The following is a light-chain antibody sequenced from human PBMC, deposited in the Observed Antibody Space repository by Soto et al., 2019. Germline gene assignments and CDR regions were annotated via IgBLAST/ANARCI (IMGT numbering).Light chain of an antibody. CDR1: ESIRNN. V-gene: IGKV1-39*01. Sequence: DIQMTQSPSSLSASVGDRVTITCRASESIRNNLNWYQQKLRKAPKLLIYAASTLQSGVPSCISSGGSWTEFTLTFGRLQPEDFATYYSHQTYTTTRGAFGQGMEVE. CDR3: HQTYTTTRGA. CDR2: AAS. J-gene: IGKJ1*01.